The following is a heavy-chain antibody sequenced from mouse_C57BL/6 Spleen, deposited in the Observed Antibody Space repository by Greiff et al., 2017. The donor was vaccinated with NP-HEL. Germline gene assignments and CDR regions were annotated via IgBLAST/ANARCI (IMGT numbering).Heavy chain of an antibody. CDR2: IDPSDSYT. CDR1: GYTFTSYW. V-gene: IGHV1-69*01. D-gene: IGHD2-4*01. Sequence: QVQLKQPGAELVMPGASVKLSCKASGYTFTSYWLHWVKPRPGQGLVWIGEIDPSDSYTNYNQKFKGKSTLTVDKSSSTAYMQLSSLTSEDSAVYYCARGLRGNFDYWGQGTTLTVSS. J-gene: IGHJ2*01. CDR3: ARGLRGNFDY.